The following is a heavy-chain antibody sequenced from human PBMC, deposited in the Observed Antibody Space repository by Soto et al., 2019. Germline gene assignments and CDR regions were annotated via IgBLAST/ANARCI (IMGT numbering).Heavy chain of an antibody. V-gene: IGHV1-18*04. J-gene: IGHJ3*02. Sequence: QVQLVQSGAEVKKPGASVKVSCKASGYTFTNYGISWVRQAPGQGLEWLGWMSAYKGNTNYAQNFQGRVTVTTDTSTSTASMELRSLRSDDTAVYYCASDHYRTPVFEIWGQGTMVTVSS. CDR2: MSAYKGNT. D-gene: IGHD4-4*01. CDR1: GYTFTNYG. CDR3: ASDHYRTPVFEI.